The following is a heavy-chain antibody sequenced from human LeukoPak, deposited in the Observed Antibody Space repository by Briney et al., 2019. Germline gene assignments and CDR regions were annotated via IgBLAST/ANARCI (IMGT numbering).Heavy chain of an antibody. CDR1: GYTFTSYD. D-gene: IGHD6-19*01. V-gene: IGHV1-8*01. CDR3: ARAKRFSSGWYYFDY. CDR2: MNPNSGNT. J-gene: IGHJ4*02. Sequence: ASVKVSCKASGYTFTSYDINWVRQATGQGLEWMGWMNPNSGNTGYAQKFQGRVTMTRNTSISTAYMELSNLRSEDTAVYYCARAKRFSSGWYYFDYWGQGTLDTVSS.